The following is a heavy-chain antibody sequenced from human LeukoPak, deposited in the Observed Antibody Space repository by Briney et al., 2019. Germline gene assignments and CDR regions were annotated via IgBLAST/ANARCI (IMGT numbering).Heavy chain of an antibody. D-gene: IGHD6-13*01. CDR2: VNPNSCDT. V-gene: IGHV1-2*02. J-gene: IGHJ4*02. CDR1: GYTFTDYY. Sequence: GASVKVSCKASGYTFTDYYIHWVRQAPGQGLEWMGWVNPNSCDTNHAHKFQGRVTMTSDTSISTAYMDLNRVRSDDTAVYYCALLFSSTWYRFDSWGKGTLVTVSS. CDR3: ALLFSSTWYRFDS.